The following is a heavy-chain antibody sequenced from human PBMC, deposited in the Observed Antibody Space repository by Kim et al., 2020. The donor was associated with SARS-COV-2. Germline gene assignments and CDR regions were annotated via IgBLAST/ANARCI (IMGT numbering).Heavy chain of an antibody. D-gene: IGHD4-17*01. CDR2: I. CDR3: ARADGDYCVDC. J-gene: IGHJ4*02. V-gene: IGHV3-11*01. Sequence: IYSADSGKGRFTISRDNAKNSLYLQMNSLRAEDTAVYYCARADGDYCVDCWGQGTLVTVSS.